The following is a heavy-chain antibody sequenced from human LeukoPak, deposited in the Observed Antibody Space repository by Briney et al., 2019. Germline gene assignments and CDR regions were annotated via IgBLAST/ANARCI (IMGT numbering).Heavy chain of an antibody. CDR3: AKRVAARPSQFDY. J-gene: IGHJ4*02. D-gene: IGHD6-6*01. CDR1: GFTFSSYS. CDR2: ISGSGGST. Sequence: GGSLRLSCAASGFTFSSYSMSWVRQAPGKGLEWVSAISGSGGSTYYADSVKGRFTISRDNSKNTLYLQMNSLRAEDTAVYYCAKRVAARPSQFDYWGQGTLVTVSS. V-gene: IGHV3-23*01.